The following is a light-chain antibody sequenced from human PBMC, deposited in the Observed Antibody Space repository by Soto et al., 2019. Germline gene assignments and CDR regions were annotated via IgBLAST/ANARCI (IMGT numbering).Light chain of an antibody. CDR1: QSVGSK. J-gene: IGKJ4*01. V-gene: IGKV3-15*01. Sequence: EIVMTQSPATLSVSAGETATLSCWASQSVGSKLAWYQRKPGQAPRLLILVASTRATGIPARFSGSGSGTEFTLTIGSLQSEDFAVYYCKHYKNWPLLPFGGGTKVEIK. CDR2: VAS. CDR3: KHYKNWPLLP.